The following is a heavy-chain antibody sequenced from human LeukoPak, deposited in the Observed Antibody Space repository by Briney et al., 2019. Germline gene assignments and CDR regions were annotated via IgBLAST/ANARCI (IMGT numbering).Heavy chain of an antibody. D-gene: IGHD6-6*01. CDR2: IYCSGST. Sequence: SETLSLTCTVSGGSISSSSYYWGWIRQPPGKGLEWIGSIYCSGSTYYNPSLKSRVTISVDTSKNQFSLKLSSVTAADTAVYYCARDSSSSSLWFDPWGQGTLVTVSS. V-gene: IGHV4-39*07. J-gene: IGHJ5*02. CDR1: GGSISSSSYY. CDR3: ARDSSSSSLWFDP.